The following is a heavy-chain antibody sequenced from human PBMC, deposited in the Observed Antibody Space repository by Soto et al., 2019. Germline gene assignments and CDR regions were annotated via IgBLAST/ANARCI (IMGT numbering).Heavy chain of an antibody. CDR3: ARGSNYVSTD. V-gene: IGHV4-34*01. Sequence: PSETLSFTCAVYGGSFSGYYWSWIRQPPGKGLEWIGEINHSGSTNYNPSLKSRVTISVDTSKNQFSLKLSSVTAADTAVYYCARGSNYVSTDWGQGTLVTVSS. CDR1: GGSFSGYY. D-gene: IGHD4-4*01. CDR2: INHSGST. J-gene: IGHJ4*02.